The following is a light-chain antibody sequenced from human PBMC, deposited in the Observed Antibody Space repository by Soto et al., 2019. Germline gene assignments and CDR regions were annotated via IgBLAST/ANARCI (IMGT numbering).Light chain of an antibody. CDR2: GAS. Sequence: EIVLTQSPCTLSLSPGERATLSCRASQSVSSSYLAWYQQKPGQAPRLLIYGASSTATGLPARFSGSGSGTDVTLTISSLEPEDFAVYYCQQYGSSRGTFGQGTKVEIK. CDR3: QQYGSSRGT. J-gene: IGKJ1*01. CDR1: QSVSSSY. V-gene: IGKV3-20*01.